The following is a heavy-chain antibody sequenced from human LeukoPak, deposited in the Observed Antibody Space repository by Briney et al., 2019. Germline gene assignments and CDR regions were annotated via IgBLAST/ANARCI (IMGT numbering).Heavy chain of an antibody. D-gene: IGHD1-26*01. J-gene: IGHJ3*02. CDR1: GFTFSSYA. CDR2: ISGSGGSS. V-gene: IGHV3-23*01. CDR3: AKDGVGTIADAFDI. Sequence: PGGSLRLSCAACGFTFSSYAMSWVRQAPGKGLEWVSTISGSGGSSYYADSVKGRFTISRDSSKNTLYLQMNSLRAEDTAVYYCAKDGVGTIADAFDIWGQGTMVTVSS.